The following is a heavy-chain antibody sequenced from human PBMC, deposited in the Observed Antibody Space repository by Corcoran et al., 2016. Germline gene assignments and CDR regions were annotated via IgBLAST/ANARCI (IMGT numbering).Heavy chain of an antibody. D-gene: IGHD2-2*01. CDR1: GFTFSSYG. J-gene: IGHJ6*02. CDR3: ARGPRSTSFYYYSMDV. V-gene: IGHV3-33*01. CDR2: IWYDGINK. Sequence: QAQLVESGGGVVQPGRSLRLSCAASGFTFSSYGMHWVRQAPGTGLEWVAVIWYDGINKYYADSVKGRFTISRDNSKNTLYLQMTSRRAEDTAVYYCARGPRSTSFYYYSMDVWGQGTTVTVSS.